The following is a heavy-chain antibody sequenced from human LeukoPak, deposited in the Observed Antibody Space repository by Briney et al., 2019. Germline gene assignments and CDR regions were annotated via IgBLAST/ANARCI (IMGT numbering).Heavy chain of an antibody. CDR3: AKGLREQWLGTFDY. D-gene: IGHD6-19*01. CDR1: GFTFSSYA. Sequence: PGGSLRLSCAASGFTFSSYAMNWVRQAPGKGLEWVSAISGSGGSTYYADSVEGRFTISRDNSKNTLYLQMNSLRAEDTAVYYCAKGLREQWLGTFDYWGQGTLVTVSS. CDR2: ISGSGGST. J-gene: IGHJ4*02. V-gene: IGHV3-23*01.